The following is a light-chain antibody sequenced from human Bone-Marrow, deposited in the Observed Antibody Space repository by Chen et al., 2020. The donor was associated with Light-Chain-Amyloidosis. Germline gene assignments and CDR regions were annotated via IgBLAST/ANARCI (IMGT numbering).Light chain of an antibody. CDR3: QSYDTRLSGLYV. CDR2: AND. V-gene: IGLV1-40*01. CDR1: SSNIGAGYD. J-gene: IGLJ1*01. Sequence: QSVLTQPPSVSGAPGQRVTISCTGSSSNIGAGYDVHWYQQLPGTAPKLLIYANDNRPSGVCVRFSGSKSGTSASLASTGLQAEDEADYYCQSYDTRLSGLYVFGTGTKVTGL.